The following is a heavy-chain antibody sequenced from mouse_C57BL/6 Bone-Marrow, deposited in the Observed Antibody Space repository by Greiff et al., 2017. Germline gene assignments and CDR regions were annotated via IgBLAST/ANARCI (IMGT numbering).Heavy chain of an antibody. CDR1: GFTFSSYG. CDR3: ASLITTVWGY. J-gene: IGHJ2*01. D-gene: IGHD1-1*01. V-gene: IGHV5-6*01. Sequence: DVQLVESGGDLVKPGGSLKLSCAASGFTFSSYGMSWVRQTPDQRLEWVATISSGGSYTYYPDSVKGRFTISRDNAKNTLYLQMSSLKSEDTAMYYCASLITTVWGYWGQGTTLTVSS. CDR2: ISSGGSYT.